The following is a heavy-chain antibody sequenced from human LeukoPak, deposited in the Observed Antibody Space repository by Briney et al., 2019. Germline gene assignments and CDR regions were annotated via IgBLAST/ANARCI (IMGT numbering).Heavy chain of an antibody. Sequence: SETLSLTCTVSGGSISSYYWSWIRRPPGKGLEWIGYIYYSGSTNYSPSLKSRVTISVATSRNQFSLRLKSVTAADTAVYFCARTGDYSRSTGGWFDPWGQGTLVTVSS. CDR3: ARTGDYSRSTGGWFDP. D-gene: IGHD4-11*01. CDR1: GGSISSYY. J-gene: IGHJ5*02. V-gene: IGHV4-59*01. CDR2: IYYSGST.